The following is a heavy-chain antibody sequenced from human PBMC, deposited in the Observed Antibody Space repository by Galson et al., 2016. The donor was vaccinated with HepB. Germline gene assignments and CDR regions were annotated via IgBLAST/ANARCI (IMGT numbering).Heavy chain of an antibody. Sequence: SLRLSCAASGFTFSDHYMEWVRQAPGKGLEWVARSRNKARSYTTEYAASVKGRFAISRDDSKKSLYLQMNSPKTEDTAVYYCARSYYHESGSVGDFDIWGQGTMVTVSS. CDR1: GFTFSDHY. D-gene: IGHD3-10*01. CDR2: SRNKARSYTT. V-gene: IGHV3-72*01. J-gene: IGHJ3*02. CDR3: ARSYYHESGSVGDFDI.